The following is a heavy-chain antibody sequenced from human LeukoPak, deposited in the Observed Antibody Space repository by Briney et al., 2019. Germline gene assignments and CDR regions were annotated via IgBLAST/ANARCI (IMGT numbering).Heavy chain of an antibody. CDR3: ARQPGLAAFDI. J-gene: IGHJ3*02. CDR2: IYYSGRT. V-gene: IGHV4-34*01. CDR1: GGSFRGYY. Sequence: SETLSLTCAVYGGSFRGYYWSWIRQPPGRGLEWAGSIYYSGRTYYNPSLQSRVTISVDTSKNQFSLKLDSVTAADTAVFYCARQPGLAAFDIWGQGTLVTVSS.